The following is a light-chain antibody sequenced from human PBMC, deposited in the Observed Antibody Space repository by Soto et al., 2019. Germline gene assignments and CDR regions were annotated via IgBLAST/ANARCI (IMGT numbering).Light chain of an antibody. CDR3: QQYFDSPIS. J-gene: IGKJ5*01. CDR1: QVISTS. CDR2: AAS. V-gene: IGKV1-9*01. Sequence: TITCRATQVISTSLAWYQVRPGKAPNLLIYAASTLESVVPSRFSATVSGTEFSLTITRLQPEDFATYYGQQYFDSPISFGQVTRLEI.